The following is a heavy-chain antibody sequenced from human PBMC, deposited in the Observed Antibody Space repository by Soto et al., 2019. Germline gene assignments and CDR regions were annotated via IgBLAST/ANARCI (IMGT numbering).Heavy chain of an antibody. J-gene: IGHJ4*02. CDR2: ISSNGGST. V-gene: IGHV3-64*02. CDR3: ARGAGWFDY. CDR1: GFTFSSYA. D-gene: IGHD2-15*01. Sequence: EVQLVESGEGLVQPGGSLRLSCAASGFTFSSYAMHWVRQAPGKGLEYVSAISSNGGSTYYADSVKGRFTISRDNSKNTLYRQMGSLRAEDMAVYYCARGAGWFDYWGQGTLVTVSS.